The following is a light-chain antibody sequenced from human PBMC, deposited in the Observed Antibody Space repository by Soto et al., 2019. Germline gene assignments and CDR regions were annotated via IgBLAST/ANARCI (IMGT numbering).Light chain of an antibody. CDR3: CSYAGGNTLI. CDR1: NGDVGSYDL. CDR2: EVN. Sequence: QSVLTQPASVSGSPGQSITISCTGTNGDVGSYDLVSWYQQYPGKAPKLIIYEVNKRPSGVSNRFSGAKSGNTASLTVSGLQSEDEADYVCCSYAGGNTLIFGGGTKLTVL. J-gene: IGLJ2*01. V-gene: IGLV2-23*02.